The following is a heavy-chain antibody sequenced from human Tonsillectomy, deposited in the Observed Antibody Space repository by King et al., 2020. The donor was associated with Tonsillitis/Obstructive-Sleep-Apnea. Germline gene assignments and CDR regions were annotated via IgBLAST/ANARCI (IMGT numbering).Heavy chain of an antibody. CDR1: GFTFSTYA. CDR2: ISDDGSNK. V-gene: IGHV3-30*01. D-gene: IGHD6-6*01. CDR3: ARGIAPRPDYYSYYMDV. Sequence: VQLVESGGGVVQPGRSLRLSCAASGFTFSTYAMHWVRQAPGKGLEWVAVISDDGSNKYYADSVKGRFNISRDNSKNTLYLQMNSLRAEDTAVYYCARGIAPRPDYYSYYMDVWGKGTTVTVSS. J-gene: IGHJ6*03.